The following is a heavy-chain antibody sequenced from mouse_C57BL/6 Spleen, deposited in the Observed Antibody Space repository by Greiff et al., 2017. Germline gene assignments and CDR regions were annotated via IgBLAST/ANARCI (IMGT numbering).Heavy chain of an antibody. D-gene: IGHD1-1*01. CDR3: ARLGITTVVAKDYAMDY. J-gene: IGHJ4*01. CDR1: GYTFTSYW. V-gene: IGHV1-64*01. Sequence: QVQLQQPGAELVKPGASVKLSCKASGYTFTSYWMHWVKQRPGQGLEWIGMIHPNSGSTSYNEKFKSKATLTVDKSSSTAYMQLSSLTSEDSAVYYCARLGITTVVAKDYAMDYWGQGTSVTVSS. CDR2: IHPNSGST.